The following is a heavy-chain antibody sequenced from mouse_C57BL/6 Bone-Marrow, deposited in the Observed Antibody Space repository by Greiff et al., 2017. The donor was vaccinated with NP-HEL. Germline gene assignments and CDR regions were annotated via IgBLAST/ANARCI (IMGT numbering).Heavy chain of an antibody. Sequence: VQLQQPGHELVKDGASVKLSCKASGYTFTSYWMHWVKQRPGQGLEWIGNITHSNGGTNYNEKFKSKATLTVDKSSSTAYMQLSSLTSEDSAVYYCARRGYGSSYPRSLYYFDYWGQGTTLTVSS. CDR2: ITHSNGGT. CDR3: ARRGYGSSYPRSLYYFDY. J-gene: IGHJ2*01. V-gene: IGHV1-53*01. CDR1: GYTFTSYW. D-gene: IGHD1-1*01.